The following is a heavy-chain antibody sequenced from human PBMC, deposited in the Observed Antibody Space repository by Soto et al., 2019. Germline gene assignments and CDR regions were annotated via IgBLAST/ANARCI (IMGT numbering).Heavy chain of an antibody. Sequence: QVQLQQWGAGLLKPSETLSLTCAVYGGSFSGYYWSWIRQPPGKGREWIGEINHSGSTNYNPSLKSRVTISVDTSKHQFSLKLSSVTAADTAVYYCARGWWIVATTPLDYWGQGTLVTVSS. J-gene: IGHJ4*02. V-gene: IGHV4-34*01. CDR2: INHSGST. D-gene: IGHD5-12*01. CDR3: ARGWWIVATTPLDY. CDR1: GGSFSGYY.